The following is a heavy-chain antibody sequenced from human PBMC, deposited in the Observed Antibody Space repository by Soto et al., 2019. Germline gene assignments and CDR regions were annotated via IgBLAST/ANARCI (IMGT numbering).Heavy chain of an antibody. Sequence: GGSLRLSCAASGFTFSSYGMHWVRQAPGKGLEWVAVISYDGSNKYYADSVKGRFTISRDNSKNTLYLQMNSLRAEDTAVYYCAKDSVYYYGSGSYVGGKEYYYGRDVWGQGTTVTVSS. CDR2: ISYDGSNK. CDR3: AKDSVYYYGSGSYVGGKEYYYGRDV. V-gene: IGHV3-30*18. J-gene: IGHJ6*02. D-gene: IGHD3-10*01. CDR1: GFTFSSYG.